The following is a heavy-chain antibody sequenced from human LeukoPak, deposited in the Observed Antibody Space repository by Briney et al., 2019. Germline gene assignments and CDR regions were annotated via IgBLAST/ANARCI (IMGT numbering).Heavy chain of an antibody. CDR3: ASPPQYHYSSSNYYYGMDV. Sequence: GGSLRLSCAASGFTFSSYAMSWVRQAPGKGLEWVSAISGSGGSTYYADSVKGRFTISRDNSKNTLYLQMNSLRAEDTAVYYCASPPQYHYSSSNYYYGMDVWGQGTTVTVSS. CDR2: ISGSGGST. J-gene: IGHJ6*02. V-gene: IGHV3-23*01. D-gene: IGHD6-6*01. CDR1: GFTFSSYA.